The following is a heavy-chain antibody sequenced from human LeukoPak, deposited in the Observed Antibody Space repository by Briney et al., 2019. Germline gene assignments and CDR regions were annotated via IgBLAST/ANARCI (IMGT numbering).Heavy chain of an antibody. J-gene: IGHJ4*02. Sequence: GGSLRLSCTASGFTFCDYAMSWFRQAPGKGLEWVGFIRSKAYGGTTEYAASVKGRFTISRDDSKSIAYLQMNSLRTEDTAVYYCTRSGVYYDFWSGYYYFDYWGQGTLVTVSS. V-gene: IGHV3-49*03. CDR3: TRSGVYYDFWSGYYYFDY. D-gene: IGHD3-3*01. CDR2: IRSKAYGGTT. CDR1: GFTFCDYA.